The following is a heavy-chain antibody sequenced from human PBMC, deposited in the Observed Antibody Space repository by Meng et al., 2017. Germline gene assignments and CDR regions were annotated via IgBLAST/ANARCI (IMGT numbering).Heavy chain of an antibody. V-gene: IGHV3-7*01. D-gene: IGHD3-10*01. CDR3: AREYYYGSGSYYIYYYYYGMDV. J-gene: IGHJ6*02. CDR1: GFTFSSYW. Sequence: GGSLRLSCAVSGFTFSSYWMSWVRQAPGEGLEWVANIKQDGSEKYYVDSVKGRFTISRDNAKNSLYLQMNSLRAEDTAVYYCAREYYYGSGSYYIYYYYYGMDVWGQGTTVTVSS. CDR2: IKQDGSEK.